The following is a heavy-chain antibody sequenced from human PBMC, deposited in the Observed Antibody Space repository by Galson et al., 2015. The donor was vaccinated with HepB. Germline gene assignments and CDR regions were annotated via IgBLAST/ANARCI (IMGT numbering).Heavy chain of an antibody. CDR3: ARDQVWDGYNYYDH. CDR1: GYTFTGYY. V-gene: IGHV1-2*02. CDR2: INPNSGGT. D-gene: IGHD5-24*01. J-gene: IGHJ4*02. Sequence: SVKVSCKASGYTFTGYYMHWVRQAPGQGLEWMGWINPNSGGTNYAQKFQGRVTMTRDTSISTAYMELSRLRSDDTAVYYCARDQVWDGYNYYDHWGQGTLVTVSS.